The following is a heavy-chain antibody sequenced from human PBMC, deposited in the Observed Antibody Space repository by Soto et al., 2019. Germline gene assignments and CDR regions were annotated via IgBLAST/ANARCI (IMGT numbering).Heavy chain of an antibody. V-gene: IGHV3-9*01. CDR1: GFTFDDYA. CDR2: ISWNSGSI. D-gene: IGHD3-3*01. Sequence: GGSLRLSCAASGFTFDDYAMHWVRQAPGKGLEWVSGISWNSGSIGYADSVKGRFTISRDNAKNSLYLQMNSLRAEDTALYYCAKDHRLRVDLLSGGEWDYWGQGTLVTVSS. CDR3: AKDHRLRVDLLSGGEWDY. J-gene: IGHJ4*02.